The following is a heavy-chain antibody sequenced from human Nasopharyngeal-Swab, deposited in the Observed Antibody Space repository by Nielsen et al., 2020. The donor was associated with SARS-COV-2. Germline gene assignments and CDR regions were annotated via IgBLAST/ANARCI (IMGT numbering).Heavy chain of an antibody. CDR2: INQDGSEK. CDR1: GFTFSSYW. V-gene: IGHV3-7*01. Sequence: ESLKISCAASGFTFSSYWMTWVRQAPGKGLEWVANINQDGSEKYYVDSVKGRFTISRDNAKNSLYLQVNSLRAEDTAVYYCARHSGWSFDYWGQGTLVTVSS. CDR3: ARHSGWSFDY. J-gene: IGHJ4*02. D-gene: IGHD6-19*01.